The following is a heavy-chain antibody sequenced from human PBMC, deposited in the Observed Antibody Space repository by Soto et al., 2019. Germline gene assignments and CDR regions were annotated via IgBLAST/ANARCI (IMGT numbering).Heavy chain of an antibody. J-gene: IGHJ4*02. D-gene: IGHD1-26*01. V-gene: IGHV1-2*04. CDR3: AREGPVGILRPFDY. Sequence: ASVKVSCKASGYTFTGYYMHWVRQAPGQGLEWMGWINPNSGGTNYAQKFQGWVTMTRDTSISTAYMELSRLRSDDTAVYYCAREGPVGILRPFDYWGQGTLVTVSS. CDR2: INPNSGGT. CDR1: GYTFTGYY.